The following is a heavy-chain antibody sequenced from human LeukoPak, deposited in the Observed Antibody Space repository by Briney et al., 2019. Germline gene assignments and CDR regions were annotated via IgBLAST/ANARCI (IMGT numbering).Heavy chain of an antibody. CDR3: ARGGWNKFDY. CDR2: IFDSGTA. D-gene: IGHD3-22*01. J-gene: IGHJ4*02. CDR1: GGSISSYY. Sequence: SETLSLTCTVSGGSISSYYWSWIRQPPGKGLGWVGIIFDSGTANYNPSLKRRVTISVDTSKNHFPLKLSSVPAADTAVYYCARGGWNKFDYWGQGTLVTVSS. V-gene: IGHV4-59*01.